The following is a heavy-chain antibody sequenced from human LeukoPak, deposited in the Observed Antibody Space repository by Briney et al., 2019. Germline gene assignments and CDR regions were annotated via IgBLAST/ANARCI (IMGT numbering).Heavy chain of an antibody. D-gene: IGHD5-12*01. CDR2: IKQDGSEK. Sequence: GGSLRLSCAASGFTFSSHWMSWVRQAPGKGLEWVANIKQDGSEKYYVDSVKGRFTISRDNAKNSLYLQMNSLRAEDTAVYYCARVMATIGGYYYYYMDVWGKGTTVTVSS. J-gene: IGHJ6*03. CDR1: GFTFSSHW. V-gene: IGHV3-7*01. CDR3: ARVMATIGGYYYYYMDV.